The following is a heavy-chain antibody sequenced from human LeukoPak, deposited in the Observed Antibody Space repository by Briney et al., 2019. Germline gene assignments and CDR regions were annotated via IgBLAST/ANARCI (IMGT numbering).Heavy chain of an antibody. Sequence: PSETLSLTCTVPGDSISSYFWSWIRQPPGKGLEWIGYMHNGVHTNYNPSLKSRVTISGDTSKNQVSPKLTSVTAADTAVYYCAATIKRDYGDTNLDYWGQGTLVTVSS. CDR3: AATIKRDYGDTNLDY. V-gene: IGHV4-59*01. J-gene: IGHJ4*02. CDR2: MHNGVHT. CDR1: GDSISSYF. D-gene: IGHD4/OR15-4a*01.